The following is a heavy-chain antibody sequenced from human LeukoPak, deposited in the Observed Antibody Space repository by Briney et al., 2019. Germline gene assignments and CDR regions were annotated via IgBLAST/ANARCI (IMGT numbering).Heavy chain of an antibody. CDR2: INWNGGST. CDR1: GFTFDDYG. D-gene: IGHD3-16*01. V-gene: IGHV3-20*04. Sequence: GGSLRLSCAASGFTFDDYGMSWVRQAPGKGLEWVSGINWNGGSTGYADSVKGRFTISRDNAKNSLYLQMNSLRAEDTAVYYCARGPNDNDWFDPWGQGTLVTVSS. CDR3: ARGPNDNDWFDP. J-gene: IGHJ5*02.